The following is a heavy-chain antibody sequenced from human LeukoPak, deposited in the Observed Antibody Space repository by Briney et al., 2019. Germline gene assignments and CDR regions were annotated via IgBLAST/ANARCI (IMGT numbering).Heavy chain of an antibody. Sequence: ASVKVSCKASGYTFTGYYMHWVRQAPGQGLEWMGRINPSSGGTNYAQKVQGRFTMTRDTSISTAYMELSRLRTDDTAVYYCARATPAAYCGGDCYSGTDYWGQGTLVTVSS. J-gene: IGHJ4*02. CDR1: GYTFTGYY. V-gene: IGHV1-2*06. CDR2: INPSSGGT. D-gene: IGHD2-21*02. CDR3: ARATPAAYCGGDCYSGTDY.